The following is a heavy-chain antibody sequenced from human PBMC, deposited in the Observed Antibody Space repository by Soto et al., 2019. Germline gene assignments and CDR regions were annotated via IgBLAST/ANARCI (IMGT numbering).Heavy chain of an antibody. V-gene: IGHV3-15*07. CDR1: GFTFSNAW. D-gene: IGHD2-2*01. CDR3: TTGGGIVVVPAAPPGYYGMDV. CDR2: IKSKTDGGTT. J-gene: IGHJ6*02. Sequence: GGSLRLSCAASGFTFSNAWMNWVRQAPGKGLEWVGRIKSKTDGGTTDYAAPVKGRFTISRDDSKNTLYLQMNSLKTEDTAVYYCTTGGGIVVVPAAPPGYYGMDVWGQGTTVTVSS.